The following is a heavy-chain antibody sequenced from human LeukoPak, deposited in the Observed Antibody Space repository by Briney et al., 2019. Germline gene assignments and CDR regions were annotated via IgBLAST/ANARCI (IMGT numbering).Heavy chain of an antibody. V-gene: IGHV4-34*01. CDR3: ARVGVGRITMVRPRNWFDP. D-gene: IGHD3-10*01. CDR2: INHSGST. Sequence: SETLSLTCAVYGGSFSAYYWSWIRQPPGKGLEWIGEINHSGSTNYNPSLKSRVTISVDTSKNQFSLKLSSVTAADTAVYYCARVGVGRITMVRPRNWFDPWGQGTLVTVSS. CDR1: GGSFSAYY. J-gene: IGHJ5*02.